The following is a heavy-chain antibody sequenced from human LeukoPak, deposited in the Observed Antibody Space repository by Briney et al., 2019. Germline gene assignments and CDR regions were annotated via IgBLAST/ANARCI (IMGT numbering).Heavy chain of an antibody. CDR1: GFTFSSYG. CDR3: AEGEEGFDY. J-gene: IGHJ4*02. Sequence: GRSLRLSCAASGFTFSSYGMHWVRQAPGKGLEWVAVISYDGSNKYYADSVKGRFTISRDNSKNTLYLQMYSLRAEDTAVYYCAEGEEGFDYWGQGTLVTVSS. CDR2: ISYDGSNK. V-gene: IGHV3-30*03.